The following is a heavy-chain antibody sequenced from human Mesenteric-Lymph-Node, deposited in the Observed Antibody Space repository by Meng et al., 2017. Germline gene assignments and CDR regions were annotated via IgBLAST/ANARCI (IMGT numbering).Heavy chain of an antibody. CDR3: ARNFDRDS. CDR1: GFTFSTYW. Sequence: GESLKISCAASGFTFSTYWMHWVRQAPGKGLMWVSRINSDGTSTGYADSVKGRFTISRDNAKNTLYLQMNSLRAEDTAIYYCARNFDRDSWGQGTLVTVSS. CDR2: INSDGTST. J-gene: IGHJ4*02. V-gene: IGHV3-74*01.